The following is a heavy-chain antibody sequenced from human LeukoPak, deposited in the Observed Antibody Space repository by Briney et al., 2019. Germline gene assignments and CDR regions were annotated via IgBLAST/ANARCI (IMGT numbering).Heavy chain of an antibody. D-gene: IGHD3-3*01. V-gene: IGHV4-30-4*01. CDR1: GGSINNGDYC. J-gene: IGHJ3*02. CDR3: ARLGSFWSAYYTTQTPNDAFDI. Sequence: SETLSLTCTVSGGSINNGDYCWGWIRQSPGKGLEWIGYNYYTGSTYYNPSLKSRVTISLDTSKSQFSLKLSSVTAADTAVYYCARLGSFWSAYYTTQTPNDAFDIWGQGTMVTVSS. CDR2: NYYTGST.